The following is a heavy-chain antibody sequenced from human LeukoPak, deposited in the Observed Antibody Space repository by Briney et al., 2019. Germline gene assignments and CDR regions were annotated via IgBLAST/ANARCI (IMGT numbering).Heavy chain of an antibody. D-gene: IGHD3-3*01. Sequence: GGSLRLSCAASGFTFSSYAMSWVRQAPGKGLEWVSAISGSGGSTYYADSVKGRFTISRDNSKNTLYLQMNSLRAEDTAVYYCAKDPSVRLLEWLIDYWGQGTLVTVSS. CDR1: GFTFSSYA. J-gene: IGHJ4*02. V-gene: IGHV3-23*01. CDR2: ISGSGGST. CDR3: AKDPSVRLLEWLIDY.